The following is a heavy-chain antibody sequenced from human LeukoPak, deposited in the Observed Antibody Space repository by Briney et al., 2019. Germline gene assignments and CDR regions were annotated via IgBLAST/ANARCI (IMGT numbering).Heavy chain of an antibody. CDR3: ARDTNGWNDY. J-gene: IGHJ4*02. CDR2: IKQDGSVK. CDR1: GFTFSSYW. V-gene: IGHV3-7*01. D-gene: IGHD2-8*01. Sequence: GGSLRLSCAASGFTFSSYWMTWVRQAPGKGLEWVANIKQDGSVKQYVGSVKGRFTISRDNAKNSLYLQMNSLRAEDTAVYYFARDTNGWNDYWGQGTLVTVSS.